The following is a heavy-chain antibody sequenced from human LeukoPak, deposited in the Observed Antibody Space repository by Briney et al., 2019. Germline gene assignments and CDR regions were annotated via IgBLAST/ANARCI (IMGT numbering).Heavy chain of an antibody. CDR1: GYSISRSYY. Sequence: SETLSLTCTVSGYSISRSYYWDWIRQPPGKGLEWIGSIYHSGSTYYNPSLKSPVTISVDTSNNQFYLKLSSVTAADTAVYYCARNRRGYSYGYYYYYMDVWGKGTTVTVSS. CDR3: ARNRRGYSYGYYYYYMDV. CDR2: IYHSGST. V-gene: IGHV4-38-2*02. D-gene: IGHD5-18*01. J-gene: IGHJ6*03.